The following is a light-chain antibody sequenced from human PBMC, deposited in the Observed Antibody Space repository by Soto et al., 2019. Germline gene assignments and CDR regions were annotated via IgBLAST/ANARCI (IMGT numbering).Light chain of an antibody. Sequence: EVEMTQSRATLSVSPGERATHACRASQSVISTLAWYQQKPGQDPRLLIYGASTRATGIPARFSGSGSGTEFTLTIRSLQSEDFAVYYCQQYSTWPLTFGGGTKVEIK. CDR3: QQYSTWPLT. CDR2: GAS. V-gene: IGKV3-15*01. CDR1: QSVIST. J-gene: IGKJ4*01.